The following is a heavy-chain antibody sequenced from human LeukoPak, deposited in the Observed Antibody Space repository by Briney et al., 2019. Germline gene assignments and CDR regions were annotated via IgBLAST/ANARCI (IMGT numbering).Heavy chain of an antibody. CDR1: GGSFSGYY. J-gene: IGHJ5*02. V-gene: IGHV4-34*01. D-gene: IGHD3-3*01. CDR2: INHSGST. CDR3: ARGRIGDFWSGRNWFDP. Sequence: SETLSLTCAVYGGSFSGYYWSGIRQPPGKGLEWIGEINHSGSTNYNPSLKSRVTISVDTSKNQFSLKLSSVTASDTAVYYCARGRIGDFWSGRNWFDPWGQGTLVTVSS.